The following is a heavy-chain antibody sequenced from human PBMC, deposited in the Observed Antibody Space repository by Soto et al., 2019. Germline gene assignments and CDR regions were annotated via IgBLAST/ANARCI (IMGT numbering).Heavy chain of an antibody. D-gene: IGHD2-15*01. V-gene: IGHV1-69*13. CDR2: IIPIFGTA. CDR1: GYTFTGYY. Sequence: ASVKVSCKASGYTFTGYYMHWVRQAPGQGLEWMGGIIPIFGTANYAQKFQGRVTITADESTSTAYMELSSLRSEDTAVYYCARDLGGYCSGGSCPVWVTYWGQGTLVT. J-gene: IGHJ4*02. CDR3: ARDLGGYCSGGSCPVWVTY.